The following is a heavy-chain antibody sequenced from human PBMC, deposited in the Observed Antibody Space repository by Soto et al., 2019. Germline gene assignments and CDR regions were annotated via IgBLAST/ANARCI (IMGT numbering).Heavy chain of an antibody. Sequence: SETLSLTCTVSGGSISSYYWSWIRQPAGKGLEWIGRIYTSGSTNYNPSLKSRVTMSVDTSKNQLSLKLSSVTAADTAVYYCARDHLTYYYDSSGYFNWFDPWGQGTLVTVSS. V-gene: IGHV4-4*07. D-gene: IGHD3-22*01. CDR3: ARDHLTYYYDSSGYFNWFDP. CDR2: IYTSGST. J-gene: IGHJ5*02. CDR1: GGSISSYY.